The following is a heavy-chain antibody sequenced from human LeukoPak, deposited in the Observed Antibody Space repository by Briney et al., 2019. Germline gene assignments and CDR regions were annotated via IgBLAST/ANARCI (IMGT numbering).Heavy chain of an antibody. D-gene: IGHD3-10*01. CDR1: GFTFSSYW. V-gene: IGHV3-7*01. CDR2: IKQDGSEK. J-gene: IGHJ5*02. Sequence: GGSLRLPCAASGFTFSSYWMSWVRQAPGKGLEWVANIKQDGSEKYYVDSVKGRFTISRDNAKNSLYLQMNSLRAEDTAVYYCARAEYYYGSGSYWFDPWGQGTLVTVSS. CDR3: ARAEYYYGSGSYWFDP.